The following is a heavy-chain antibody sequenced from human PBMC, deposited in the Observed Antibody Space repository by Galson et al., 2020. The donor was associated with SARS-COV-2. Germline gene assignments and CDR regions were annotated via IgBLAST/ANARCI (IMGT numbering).Heavy chain of an antibody. V-gene: IGHV3-23*01. CDR3: ARDLEVGGTKTY. CDR1: DFTFTTYS. Sequence: GGSLRLSCAASDFTFTTYSMSWVRQAPGKGLEWVSAIGPDGGTTNYADSVRGRFTISRDNSKNTLYLQMNSLRAEDTAVYYCARDLEVGGTKTYWGKGTLVTVSS. J-gene: IGHJ4*02. D-gene: IGHD1-26*01. CDR2: IGPDGGTT.